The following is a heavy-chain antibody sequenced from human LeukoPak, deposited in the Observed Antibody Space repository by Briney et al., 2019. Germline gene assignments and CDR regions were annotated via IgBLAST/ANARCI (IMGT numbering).Heavy chain of an antibody. Sequence: ASVKVSCKASGYTFTGYYMHWVRQAPGQGLEWMGWINPNSGGTNYAQKFQGRVTMTRDTSISTAYMELSRLRLDDTAVYYCERDGIGASSWYGRGGFDYWGQGTLVTVSS. CDR2: INPNSGGT. CDR1: GYTFTGYY. CDR3: ERDGIGASSWYGRGGFDY. D-gene: IGHD6-13*01. V-gene: IGHV1-2*02. J-gene: IGHJ4*02.